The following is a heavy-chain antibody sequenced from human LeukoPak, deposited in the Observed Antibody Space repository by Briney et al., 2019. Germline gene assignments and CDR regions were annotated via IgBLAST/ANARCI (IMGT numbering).Heavy chain of an antibody. Sequence: GESLKISCKGSGYSFTSYWIGWVRLLPGKGLEWMGIIYPGDSNTRYNPSFEGQVTISVDKSIRTAYVQWSSLKASDTAMFYCARRLATAGDAFDVWGQETMVTVSS. D-gene: IGHD5-12*01. CDR3: ARRLATAGDAFDV. CDR1: GYSFTSYW. J-gene: IGHJ3*01. CDR2: IYPGDSNT. V-gene: IGHV5-51*01.